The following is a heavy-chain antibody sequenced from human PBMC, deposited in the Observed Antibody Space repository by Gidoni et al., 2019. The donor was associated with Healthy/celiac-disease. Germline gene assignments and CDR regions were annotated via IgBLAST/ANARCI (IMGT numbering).Heavy chain of an antibody. V-gene: IGHV4-39*01. J-gene: IGHJ4*02. CDR1: VGSISSSSYY. CDR3: ARQRPYYYDSSGYLTKYYFDY. D-gene: IGHD3-22*01. CDR2: IYYSGST. Sequence: QLQLQESGPGLVKPSEPLSLTCTVSVGSISSSSYYCGWIRQPPGKGLEWIGSIYYSGSTYYNPSLKSRVTISVDTSKNQFSLKLSSVTAADTAVYYCARQRPYYYDSSGYLTKYYFDYWGQGTLVTVSS.